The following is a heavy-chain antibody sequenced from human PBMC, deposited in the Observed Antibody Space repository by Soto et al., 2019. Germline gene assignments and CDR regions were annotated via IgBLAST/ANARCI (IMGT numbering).Heavy chain of an antibody. V-gene: IGHV3-30-3*01. CDR2: ISYDGSNK. D-gene: IGHD3-22*01. Sequence: GGSLRLSCAASGFTFSSYAMHWVRQAPGKGLEWVAVISYDGSNKYYADSVKGRFTISRDNSKNTLYLQMNSLRAEDTAVYYCAIGYDSSGYYYPNAFDIWGQGTMVTVSS. CDR3: AIGYDSSGYYYPNAFDI. CDR1: GFTFSSYA. J-gene: IGHJ3*02.